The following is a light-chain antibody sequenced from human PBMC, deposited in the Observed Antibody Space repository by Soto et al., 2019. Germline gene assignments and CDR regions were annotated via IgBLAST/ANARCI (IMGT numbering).Light chain of an antibody. CDR3: QQYNNWPPA. CDR2: GAS. V-gene: IGKV3-15*01. J-gene: IGKJ2*01. CDR1: QSVSSN. Sequence: EIVMTQSPATLSVSPGERATLSCRASQSVSSNLAWYQQKPGQAPRLLIYGASTRATAIPARFSGSGSGTEFTLTISRLQSEDFAVYYCQQYNNWPPAFGQGTKLEIK.